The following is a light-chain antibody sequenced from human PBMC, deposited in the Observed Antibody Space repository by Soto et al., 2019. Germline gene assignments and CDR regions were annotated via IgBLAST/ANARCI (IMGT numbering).Light chain of an antibody. V-gene: IGLV2-23*02. CDR3: CSDAGSSSVV. CDR1: STDVGSYSL. J-gene: IGLJ2*01. CDR2: EVS. Sequence: QSALTQPASVSGSPGQSITISCTGTSTDVGSYSLVSWYQQHPGKAPKLMIYEVSSRPSGVSNRFSGSKSGNTASLTISGLQAEDEADYYCCSDAGSSSVVFGGGTKLTVL.